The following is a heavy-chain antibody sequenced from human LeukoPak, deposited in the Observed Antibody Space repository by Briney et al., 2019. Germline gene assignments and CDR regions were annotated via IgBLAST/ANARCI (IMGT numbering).Heavy chain of an antibody. Sequence: KYGESLKISCKASGYQFTHYWIGWVRQMPGKGLEWMGIIYPGDSDTKYSPSFQGQVTISADKSVSTAYLQWSSLKASDSAMYYCARPPYSGTRELAYWGQGTPVTVS. J-gene: IGHJ4*02. V-gene: IGHV5-51*01. CDR3: ARPPYSGTRELAY. CDR1: GYQFTHYW. CDR2: IYPGDSDT. D-gene: IGHD1-26*01.